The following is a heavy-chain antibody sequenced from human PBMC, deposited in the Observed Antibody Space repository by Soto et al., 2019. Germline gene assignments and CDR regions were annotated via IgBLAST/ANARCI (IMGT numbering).Heavy chain of an antibody. Sequence: QITVKESGLTRAKPTETLTLTCTFSVFSLSTYGMGVGWIRQPPGKALEWLALIYWADDRRYSPSLRSRLIITKDPPKYQGDLTMPIIAPLDTATYYCASLTRSVYDLGRLWEKFDYWGQGTLVTGPS. CDR1: VFSLSTYGMG. J-gene: IGHJ4*02. V-gene: IGHV2-5*02. CDR2: IYWADDR. CDR3: ASLTRSVYDLGRLWEKFDY. D-gene: IGHD3-16*01.